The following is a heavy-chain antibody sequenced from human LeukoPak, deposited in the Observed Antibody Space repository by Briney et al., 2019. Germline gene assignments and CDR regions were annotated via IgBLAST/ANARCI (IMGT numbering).Heavy chain of an antibody. CDR1: GGSFSGYY. CDR3: ARFPCSGDSCYSGIRAFDI. D-gene: IGHD2-15*01. V-gene: IGHV4-34*01. J-gene: IGHJ3*02. CDR2: INHSGTT. Sequence: SETLSLTCAVYGGSFSGYYWNWIRQSPGKGLEWIGEINHSGTTNYIASLKSRFTISVDTSKKQFSLKLSSVTAADTAVYYCARFPCSGDSCYSGIRAFDIWGQGTMVTVSS.